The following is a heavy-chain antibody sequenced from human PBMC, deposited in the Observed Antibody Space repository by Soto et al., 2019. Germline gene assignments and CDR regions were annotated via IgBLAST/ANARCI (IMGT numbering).Heavy chain of an antibody. V-gene: IGHV3-66*01. D-gene: IGHD3-10*01. CDR3: ARDRGGGYFDY. CDR2: IYSGGST. Sequence: EVQLVESGGGLVQPGGSLRLSCAASGFTVSSNYMSWVRQAPGKGLEWVSVIYSGGSTYYADSVKGRFTISRDNSKNTLSLQMNSLRAEDTAVDYWARDRGGGYFDYWGQGTLVTVSS. J-gene: IGHJ4*02. CDR1: GFTVSSNY.